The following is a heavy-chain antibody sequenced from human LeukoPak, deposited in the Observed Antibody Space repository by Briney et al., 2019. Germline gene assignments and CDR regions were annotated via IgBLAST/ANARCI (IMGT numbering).Heavy chain of an antibody. D-gene: IGHD2-2*01. CDR3: AREGGDCTSTSCPRDY. CDR1: GYTFTGYF. J-gene: IGHJ4*02. CDR2: INPNSGDT. V-gene: IGHV1-2*02. Sequence: ASVKVSCKASGYTFTGYFIHWVRQAPGQGLEWMGCINPNSGDTNYAQKFQGRVTMTRDTSISTAYMELNRLRFDDTAVYYCAREGGDCTSTSCPRDYWGQGTLVTVSS.